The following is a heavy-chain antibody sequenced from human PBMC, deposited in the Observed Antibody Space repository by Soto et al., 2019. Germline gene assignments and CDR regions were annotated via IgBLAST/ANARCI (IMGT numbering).Heavy chain of an antibody. CDR3: ARSSGGNFGIIRGGNNWFAP. J-gene: IGHJ5*02. CDR1: RDTFTSYY. CDR2: INPHGGST. D-gene: IGHD3-16*01. Sequence: GASVKVSCKAPRDTFTSYYINWVRQAPGQGLEWMGVINPHGGSTAYAQKFKGRVTLTRDTSASTVYMEVSSLTSEDTAMYYCARSSGGNFGIIRGGNNWFAPWGQGTLVTVSS. V-gene: IGHV1-46*01.